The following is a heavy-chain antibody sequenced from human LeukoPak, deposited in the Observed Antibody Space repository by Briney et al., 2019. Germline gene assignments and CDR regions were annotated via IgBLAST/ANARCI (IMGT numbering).Heavy chain of an antibody. CDR1: GGSISSSSSY. J-gene: IGHJ5*02. V-gene: IGHV4-39*02. D-gene: IGHD2-2*01. CDR2: MYYSGST. CDR3: ATYHQRFDP. Sequence: SDTLSLTCTVSGGSISSSSSYWGWIRQSPGKGLEWIGNMYYSGSTYYNPSLKSRVTISVDASRNLFSLKLSSVTAADTAVYYCATYHQRFDPWGQGTLVTVSS.